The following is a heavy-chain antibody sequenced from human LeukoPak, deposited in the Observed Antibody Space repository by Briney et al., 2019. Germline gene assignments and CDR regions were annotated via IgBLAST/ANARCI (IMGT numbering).Heavy chain of an antibody. CDR3: ARGINYYGSGSPSHYFDY. CDR1: GFTFSDYY. D-gene: IGHD3-10*01. Sequence: GGSLRLSCAASGFTFSDYYMSWIRQAPGEGLEWVSYISSSGSTIYYADSVKGRFTISRDNAKNSLYLQMNSLRAEYTAVYYCARGINYYGSGSPSHYFDYWGQGTLVTVSS. V-gene: IGHV3-11*04. CDR2: ISSSGSTI. J-gene: IGHJ4*02.